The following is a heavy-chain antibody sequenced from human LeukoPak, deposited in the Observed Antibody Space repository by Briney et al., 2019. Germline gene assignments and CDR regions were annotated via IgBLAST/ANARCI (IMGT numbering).Heavy chain of an antibody. CDR1: GFTFSSYE. CDR2: ISSNGSTI. J-gene: IGHJ4*02. Sequence: GGSLRLSCAASGFTFSSYEMNWVRQAPGKGLEWVSYISSNGSTIYYADFVKGRFTISRDNAKNSLYLQMNSLRAEDTAVYYCARDPVYDYGVHWGQGTLVTVSS. V-gene: IGHV3-48*03. D-gene: IGHD4-17*01. CDR3: ARDPVYDYGVH.